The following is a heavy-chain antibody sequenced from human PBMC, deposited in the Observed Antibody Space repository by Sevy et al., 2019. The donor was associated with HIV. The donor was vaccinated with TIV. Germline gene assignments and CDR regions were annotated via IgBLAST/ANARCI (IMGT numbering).Heavy chain of an antibody. D-gene: IGHD5-12*01. CDR3: ARVWEERWLQPDYAFDI. V-gene: IGHV1-8*02. J-gene: IGHJ3*02. CDR2: INPNSGNT. Sequence: ASVKVSCKASGYMFTNYDIHWVRQATGQGLEWLGWINPNSGNTAYAQKFQGRVTMTRNTSISTAYLELSSLRSDDTAVYYCARVWEERWLQPDYAFDIWCQGTMVTVSS. CDR1: GYMFTNYD.